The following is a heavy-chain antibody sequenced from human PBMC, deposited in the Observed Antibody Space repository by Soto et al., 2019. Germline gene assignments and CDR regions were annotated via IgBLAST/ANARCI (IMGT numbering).Heavy chain of an antibody. CDR3: ARAHYDRSGYAVDP. CDR2: IYKGGSI. Sequence: PSATLSLTCRVSGGSISNDYWTSIRQPPGKGLEWIGYIYKGGSINYNPSLKSRVTISVDTSNNQFSLKLSSVTAADTAVYYCARAHYDRSGYAVDPWGQGTLVTVSS. V-gene: IGHV4-4*09. J-gene: IGHJ5*02. D-gene: IGHD3-22*01. CDR1: GGSISNDY.